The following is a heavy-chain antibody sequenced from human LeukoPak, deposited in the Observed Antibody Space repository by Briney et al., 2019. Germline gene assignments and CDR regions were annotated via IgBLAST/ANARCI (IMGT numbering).Heavy chain of an antibody. D-gene: IGHD3-10*01. CDR3: AKQGVAMVRGVSFNDY. V-gene: IGHV3-21*01. J-gene: IGHJ4*02. CDR1: GFTFSSYA. CDR2: ISSSGSYI. Sequence: PGGSLRLSCAASGFTFSSYAMSRVRQAPGKGLEWVSAISSSGSYIYYADSVKGRFTISRDNAKNSLYLQMNSLRAEDTAVYYCAKQGVAMVRGVSFNDYWGQGTLVTGSS.